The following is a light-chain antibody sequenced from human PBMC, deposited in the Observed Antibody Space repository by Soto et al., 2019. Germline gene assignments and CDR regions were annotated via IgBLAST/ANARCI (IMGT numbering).Light chain of an antibody. CDR1: SSDVGSSNL. CDR2: EAT. CDR3: CSYGGSSTFPYV. V-gene: IGLV2-23*02. J-gene: IGLJ1*01. Sequence: QSALTQPASVSGSPGQSITISCTGTSSDVGSSNLVSWYQQHPGKAPKLIIYEATKRPSGVSNRFSGSKSGNTASLTISGLQAEDAADYSCCSYGGSSTFPYVFGMGTKVTVL.